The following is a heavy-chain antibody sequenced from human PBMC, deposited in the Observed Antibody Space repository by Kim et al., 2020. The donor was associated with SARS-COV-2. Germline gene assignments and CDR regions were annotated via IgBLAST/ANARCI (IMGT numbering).Heavy chain of an antibody. D-gene: IGHD2-2*02. V-gene: IGHV3-23*01. J-gene: IGHJ4*02. Sequence: DSVKGRFTISRDNSKNTLYLQMNSLRAEDTAIYYCAKGDCGSTTCYTTNYWGRGTLVTVSS. CDR3: AKGDCGSTTCYTTNY.